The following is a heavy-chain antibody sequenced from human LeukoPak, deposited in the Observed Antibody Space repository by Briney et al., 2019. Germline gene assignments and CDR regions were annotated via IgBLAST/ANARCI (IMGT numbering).Heavy chain of an antibody. J-gene: IGHJ4*02. Sequence: PGGSLRLSCAASGFTFSSYAMGWVRQAPGKGLEWVSVLYSDGSTYYADSVKGRFTISRDKSKNTLYLQMNSLRAEDTAVYFCARRPDYGGTPTFDHWGQGTLVTVSS. CDR3: ARRPDYGGTPTFDH. CDR2: LYSDGST. CDR1: GFTFSSYA. D-gene: IGHD4-23*01. V-gene: IGHV3-66*01.